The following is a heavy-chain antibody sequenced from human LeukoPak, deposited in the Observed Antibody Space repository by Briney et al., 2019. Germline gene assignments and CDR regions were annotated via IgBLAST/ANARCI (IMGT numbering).Heavy chain of an antibody. J-gene: IGHJ4*02. D-gene: IGHD6-13*01. CDR3: AVSIAAAVLLPLIDY. V-gene: IGHV1-69*06. Sequence: SVKVSCKPSGGTFSSYAISWVRQAPGQGLEWMGGIIPIFGTANYAQKFQGRVTITADKSTSTAYMELSSLRSEDTAVYYCAVSIAAAVLLPLIDYWGQGTLVTVSS. CDR2: IIPIFGTA. CDR1: GGTFSSYA.